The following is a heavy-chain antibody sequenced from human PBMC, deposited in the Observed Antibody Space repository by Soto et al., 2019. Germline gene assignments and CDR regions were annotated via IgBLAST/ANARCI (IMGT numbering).Heavy chain of an antibody. CDR1: GDSISGYN. CDR3: VRQGIGVLHGLVDV. CDR2: FRSGGGT. D-gene: IGHD3-10*01. Sequence: SETLSLTCTVSGDSISGYNLAWIRQPPGKGLEWIGYFRSGGGTSYNPSLKSRVAISADTSTKQFSLRLSPVTAADTAVYYCVRQGIGVLHGLVDVWGQGTTVT. V-gene: IGHV4-59*08. J-gene: IGHJ6*02.